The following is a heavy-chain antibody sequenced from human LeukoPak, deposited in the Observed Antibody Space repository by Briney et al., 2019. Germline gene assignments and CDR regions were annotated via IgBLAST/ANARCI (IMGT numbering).Heavy chain of an antibody. Sequence: SETLSLTCTVSGDSIGSNYWSWIRQPAGKGLEWIGRIYPSGSNYNPSPKSRVTISVDKYKNQFSLKLIAVTAADTAMYYCAKSSGSYRPWGQGTLVTVSS. J-gene: IGHJ5*02. D-gene: IGHD1-26*01. CDR2: IYPSGS. CDR1: GDSIGSNY. V-gene: IGHV4-4*07. CDR3: AKSSGSYRP.